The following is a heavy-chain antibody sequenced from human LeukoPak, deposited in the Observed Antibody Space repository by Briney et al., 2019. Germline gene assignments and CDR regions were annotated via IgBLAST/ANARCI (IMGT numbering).Heavy chain of an antibody. V-gene: IGHV1-58*01. D-gene: IGHD3-10*01. CDR3: AADSYYYGSDGDY. Sequence: GTSVKVSCKASGFTFTSSAVQWVRQARGQRLEWIGWIVAGSGNTNYAQKFQERVTITRDMSTSTAYMELSSLRSEDTAVYYCAADSYYYGSDGDYWGQGTLVTVSS. J-gene: IGHJ4*02. CDR1: GFTFTSSA. CDR2: IVAGSGNT.